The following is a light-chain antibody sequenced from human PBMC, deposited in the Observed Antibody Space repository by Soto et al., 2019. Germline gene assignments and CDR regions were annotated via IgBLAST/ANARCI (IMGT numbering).Light chain of an antibody. V-gene: IGKV1-39*01. CDR3: QQTYSNLWT. J-gene: IGKJ1*01. Sequence: DIQMTQSPSSLSASVGDRVTITCRASQRIVSYLNWYQQKPGKAPKLLIFAASSLQSGVPSRFSGSGSGTDFTLTISSLQPEDFATYYCQQTYSNLWTFGQGTKVEIK. CDR2: AAS. CDR1: QRIVSY.